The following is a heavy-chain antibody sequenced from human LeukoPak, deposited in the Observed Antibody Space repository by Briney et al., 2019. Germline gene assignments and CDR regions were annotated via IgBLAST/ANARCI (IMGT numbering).Heavy chain of an antibody. Sequence: GGSLRLSCTASGFTFNNSVMNWVRQAPGKGLEWVSGITGDSSSTYYAVTMKGRFSISRDNSKKTVYLRLKNLRSDDTAVYYCDKGGWSSFGVPFEYWGQGTSATVSS. CDR2: ITGDSSST. CDR1: GFTFNNSV. D-gene: IGHD3-3*02. CDR3: DKGGWSSFGVPFEY. J-gene: IGHJ4*02. V-gene: IGHV3-23*01.